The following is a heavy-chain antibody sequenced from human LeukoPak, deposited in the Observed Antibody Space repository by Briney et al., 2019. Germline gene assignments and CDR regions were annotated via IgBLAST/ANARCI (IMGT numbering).Heavy chain of an antibody. CDR3: ARILYFYWLFQSPRKAPNWYFDL. V-gene: IGHV4-34*01. CDR2: INHSRST. CDR1: GGPYNGYY. J-gene: IGHJ2*01. D-gene: IGHD3-9*01. Sequence: PSETLSLTCAVYGGPYNGYYWRWIRQPPGKGLAWSGEINHSRSTNYNPSLKSRVAILVDTSKNQCSLKLSSVYAAVTAVYYCARILYFYWLFQSPRKAPNWYFDLWGRGTLVTVSS.